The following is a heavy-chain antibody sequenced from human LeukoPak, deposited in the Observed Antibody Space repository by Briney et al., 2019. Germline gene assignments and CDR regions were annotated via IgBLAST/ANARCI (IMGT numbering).Heavy chain of an antibody. CDR2: IGGSGGST. J-gene: IGHJ1*01. D-gene: IGHD3-22*01. CDR1: GLTFSSYA. V-gene: IGHV3-23*01. CDR3: AKSRDSSGYYFEYFQD. Sequence: GGSLRLSCAASGLTFSSYAMNWVRQAPGKGLEWVSGIGGSGGSTYYADSVKGRFTISRDNSKNTLYLQMNSLRAEDTAVYYCAKSRDSSGYYFEYFQDWGQGTLVTVSS.